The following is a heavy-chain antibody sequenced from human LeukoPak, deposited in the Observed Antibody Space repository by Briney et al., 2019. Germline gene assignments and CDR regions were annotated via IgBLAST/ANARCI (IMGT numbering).Heavy chain of an antibody. CDR2: IYSGGST. D-gene: IGHD2-15*01. CDR1: GFTVSSNY. CDR3: ARDQRRYCSGGSCYSASDY. J-gene: IGHJ4*02. V-gene: IGHV3-53*01. Sequence: GGSLRLSCAASGFTVSSNYMSWVRQAPGKGLEWVSVIYSGGSTYYADSVKGRFTIARDNSKNTLYLQMNSLRAEDTAVYYCARDQRRYCSGGSCYSASDYWGQGPLVTVSS.